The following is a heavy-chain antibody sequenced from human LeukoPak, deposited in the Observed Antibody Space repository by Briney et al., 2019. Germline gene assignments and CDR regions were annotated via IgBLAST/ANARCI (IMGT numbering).Heavy chain of an antibody. D-gene: IGHD6-6*01. Sequence: PGGSLRLSCAASGFTFSSYSMNWVRQAPGKGLEWVSSISSSSSYIYYADSVKGRFTISRDNAKNSLYLQMNSLRAEDTAVYYCARASIAARPENWFDPWGQGTLVTVSS. J-gene: IGHJ5*02. CDR3: ARASIAARPENWFDP. CDR2: ISSSSSYI. V-gene: IGHV3-21*01. CDR1: GFTFSSYS.